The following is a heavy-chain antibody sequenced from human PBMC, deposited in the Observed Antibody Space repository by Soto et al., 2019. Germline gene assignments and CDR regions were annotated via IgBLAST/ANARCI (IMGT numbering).Heavy chain of an antibody. CDR1: GFSLSTRGVG. J-gene: IGHJ3*02. CDR2: IYWSGDE. CDR3: ARGLATLPVFAFDI. Sequence: QGTLKEAGPTLVKPTQTLTLTCSFSGFSLSTRGVGVGWIRQSPGKALEWLALIYWSGDEHYRPSLKNRLSITKDTSKNHVVLIMTDMDPVDTATYYCARGLATLPVFAFDIGGKGTMVTVSS. D-gene: IGHD6-6*01. V-gene: IGHV2-5*01.